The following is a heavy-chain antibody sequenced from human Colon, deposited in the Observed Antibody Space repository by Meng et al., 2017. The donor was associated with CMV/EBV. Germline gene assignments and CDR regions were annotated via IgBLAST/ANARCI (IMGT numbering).Heavy chain of an antibody. J-gene: IGHJ4*02. CDR2: ISYDGSNK. D-gene: IGHD6-25*01. Sequence: GESLKISCAASGFTFSSYAMHWVRQAPGKGLEWVAVISYDGSNKYYADSVKGRFTISRVNSKNTLYLQMNSLRAEDTAVYYCAKGLFAASSLLYFDFWGQGTPVTVSS. CDR3: AKGLFAASSLLYFDF. V-gene: IGHV3-30*04. CDR1: GFTFSSYA.